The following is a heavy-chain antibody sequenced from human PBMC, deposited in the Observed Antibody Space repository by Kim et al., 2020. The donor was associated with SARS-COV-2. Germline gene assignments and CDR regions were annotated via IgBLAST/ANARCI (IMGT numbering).Heavy chain of an antibody. J-gene: IGHJ5*02. V-gene: IGHV4-34*01. CDR3: ARGGHVPAARLDP. Sequence: YNPSLKSRVTISVDTSKNQFSLKLSSVTAADTAVYYCARGGHVPAARLDPWGQGTLVTVSS. D-gene: IGHD2-2*01.